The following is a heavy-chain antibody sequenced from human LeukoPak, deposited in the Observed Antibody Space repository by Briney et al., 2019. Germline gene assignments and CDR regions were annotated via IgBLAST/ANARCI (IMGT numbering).Heavy chain of an antibody. CDR3: ARAMEVDTAMVTGFDY. D-gene: IGHD5-18*01. V-gene: IGHV3-74*01. Sequence: GGSLGLSCAASGFTFSSYWMHWVRQAPGKGLVWVSRINSDGSSTSYADSVKGRFTISRDNAKNTLYLQMNSLRAEDTAVYYCARAMEVDTAMVTGFDYWGQGTLVTVSS. CDR1: GFTFSSYW. J-gene: IGHJ4*02. CDR2: INSDGSST.